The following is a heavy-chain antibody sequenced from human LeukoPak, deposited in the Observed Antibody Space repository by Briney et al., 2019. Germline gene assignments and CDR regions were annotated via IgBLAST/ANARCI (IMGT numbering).Heavy chain of an antibody. Sequence: GGSLRLSCAASGFTFSSYWMHWVRQAPGKGLVWVSRINSDGSSINYADSVKGRFTISRDNAKNTLYLQMNTLRAEDTAVYYCARGTGYGVFDYWGQGTLVTVSS. J-gene: IGHJ4*02. V-gene: IGHV3-74*01. CDR2: INSDGSSI. D-gene: IGHD1-14*01. CDR1: GFTFSSYW. CDR3: ARGTGYGVFDY.